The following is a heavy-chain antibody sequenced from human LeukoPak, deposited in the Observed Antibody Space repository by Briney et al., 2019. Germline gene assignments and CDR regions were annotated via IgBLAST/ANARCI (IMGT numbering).Heavy chain of an antibody. D-gene: IGHD1-1*01. V-gene: IGHV3-64D*06. CDR2: ISMNVQTT. CDR3: VREGLERRTNFDY. J-gene: IGHJ4*02. CDR1: GFTFTSHV. Sequence: GGSLRLSCSASGFTFTSHVMHWIRQAPGKGLQYVSGISMNVQTTYYAGSVKGRFTISRDSSKNTVYLRMNSLTAEDTAVYYCVREGLERRTNFDYWGQGTLVSVSS.